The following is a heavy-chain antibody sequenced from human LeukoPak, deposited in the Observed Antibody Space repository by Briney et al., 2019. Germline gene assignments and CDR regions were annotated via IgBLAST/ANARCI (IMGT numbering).Heavy chain of an antibody. J-gene: IGHJ4*02. CDR1: GFAVSSNH. CDR2: ISGSGGST. Sequence: GGSLRLSCAASGFAVSSNHMSWVRQAPGKGLEWVSAISGSGGSTYYADSVKGRFTISRDNSKNTLYLQMNSLRAEDTAVYYCAKDFKYYDFWSGQDYWGQGTLVTVSS. D-gene: IGHD3-3*01. V-gene: IGHV3-23*01. CDR3: AKDFKYYDFWSGQDY.